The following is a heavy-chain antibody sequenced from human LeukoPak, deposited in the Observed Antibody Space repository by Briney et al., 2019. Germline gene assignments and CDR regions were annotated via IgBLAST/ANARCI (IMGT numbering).Heavy chain of an antibody. V-gene: IGHV4-31*03. Sequence: SETLSLTCTVSGGSISSGNYYWSWIRQHPGKGLEWIGYIYYSGSTYYNPSLKSRVTISRDTSKNQFSLKLSSVTAADTAVYYCARGTFLGVIDYWGQGTLVTVSS. J-gene: IGHJ4*02. CDR3: ARGTFLGVIDY. CDR2: IYYSGST. D-gene: IGHD1-26*01. CDR1: GGSISSGNYY.